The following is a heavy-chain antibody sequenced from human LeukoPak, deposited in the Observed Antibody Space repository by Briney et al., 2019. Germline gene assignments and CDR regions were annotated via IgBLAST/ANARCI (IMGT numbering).Heavy chain of an antibody. Sequence: GGSLRLSCAASGFTFSSFGMHWVRQTPGKGLEWVAFIQSDGRNKYYADSVKGRFTISRDNSKNTLYLQMNSLKTEDTAVYYCTTGFLWWGQGTLVTVSS. D-gene: IGHD2/OR15-2a*01. V-gene: IGHV3-30*02. CDR3: TTGFLW. CDR1: GFTFSSFG. J-gene: IGHJ4*02. CDR2: IQSDGRNK.